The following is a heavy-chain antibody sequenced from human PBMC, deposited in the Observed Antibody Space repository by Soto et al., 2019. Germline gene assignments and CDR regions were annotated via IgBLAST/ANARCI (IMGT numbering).Heavy chain of an antibody. J-gene: IGHJ3*02. CDR1: GGTFSSYA. Sequence: SVKVSCKASGGTFSSYAISWVRQAPGQGLEWMGGIIPIFGTANYAQKFQGRVTITADKSTSTAYMELSSLRSEDTAVYYCARDRRGYSSNTGFDAFDIWGQGTMVTVSS. CDR3: ARDRRGYSSNTGFDAFDI. CDR2: IIPIFGTA. D-gene: IGHD6-13*01. V-gene: IGHV1-69*06.